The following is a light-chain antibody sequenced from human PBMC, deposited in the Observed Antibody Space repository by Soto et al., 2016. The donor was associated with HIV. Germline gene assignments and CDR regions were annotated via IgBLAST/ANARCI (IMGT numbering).Light chain of an antibody. J-gene: IGKJ3*01. CDR2: KAS. Sequence: DIQMTQSPSTLSASIGDRVTITCRASQSISRWLAWYQQRPGKAPKLLIYKASTLESGVPSRFSGSGSGTHFTLTISGLHREDIGTYYCQQYASPFLFGPGTILDLK. CDR3: QQYASPFL. CDR1: QSISRW. V-gene: IGKV1-5*03.